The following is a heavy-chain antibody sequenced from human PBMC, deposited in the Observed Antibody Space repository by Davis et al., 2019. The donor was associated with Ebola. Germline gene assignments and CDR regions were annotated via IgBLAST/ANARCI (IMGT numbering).Heavy chain of an antibody. CDR2: IYYSGST. V-gene: IGHV4-59*01. Sequence: PSATLSLTCTVSGGSISSYYWSWIRQPPGKGLEWIGYIYYSGSTIYNPSLKSRVTISVDTSKNQFSLKLRSVTAADTAVYYCARFLMEPRGGDWFDPWGQGTLVTVSS. CDR3: ARFLMEPRGGDWFDP. J-gene: IGHJ5*02. CDR1: GGSISSYY. D-gene: IGHD2-21*01.